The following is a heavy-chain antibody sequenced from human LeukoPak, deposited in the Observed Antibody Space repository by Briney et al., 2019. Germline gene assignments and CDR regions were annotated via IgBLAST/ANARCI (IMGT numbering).Heavy chain of an antibody. D-gene: IGHD5-12*01. CDR1: GGSISSYY. V-gene: IGHV4-59*01. CDR3: ARGSYSGYGYDAFDI. J-gene: IGHJ3*02. Sequence: SETLSLTCTVSGGSISSYYWSWIRQPPGKGLEWIGYIYYSGGTNYNPSLKSRVTISVDTSKNQFSLKLSSVTAADTALYYCARGSYSGYGYDAFDIRGQGTMVTVSS. CDR2: IYYSGGT.